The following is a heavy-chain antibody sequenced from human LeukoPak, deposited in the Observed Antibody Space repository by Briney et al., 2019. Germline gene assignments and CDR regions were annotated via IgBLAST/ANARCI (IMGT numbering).Heavy chain of an antibody. V-gene: IGHV4-30-4*08. CDR3: AAQYCSSTSCYQGDFDY. D-gene: IGHD2-2*01. J-gene: IGHJ4*02. Sequence: SQTLSLTCTVSGGSISSGDYYWCWIRQPPGKGLEWIGYIYYSGSTYYNPSLKSRVTISVDTSKDQFSLKLSSVTAADTAVYYCAAQYCSSTSCYQGDFDYWGQGTLVTVSS. CDR2: IYYSGST. CDR1: GGSISSGDYY.